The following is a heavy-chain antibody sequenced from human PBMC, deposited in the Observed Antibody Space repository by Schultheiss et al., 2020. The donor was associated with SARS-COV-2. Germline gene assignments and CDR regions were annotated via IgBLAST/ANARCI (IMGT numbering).Heavy chain of an antibody. J-gene: IGHJ5*02. V-gene: IGHV4-34*09. CDR1: GGSFSDYY. D-gene: IGHD6-13*01. CDR2: INNSGKT. Sequence: LRLSCAVYGGSFSDYYWSWIRQPPGKGLEWIGEINNSGKTNYNPSLKSRVTISVDTSKNQFSLKLSSVTAADTAVYYCARNLRSSWYGVVWFDPWGQGTLVTVSS. CDR3: ARNLRSSWYGVVWFDP.